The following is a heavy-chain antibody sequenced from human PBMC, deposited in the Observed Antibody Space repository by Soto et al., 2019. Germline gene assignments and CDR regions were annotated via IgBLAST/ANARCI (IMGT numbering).Heavy chain of an antibody. CDR3: ARQIYDSDTGPNFQYYFNS. CDR2: IDPSDSQT. D-gene: IGHD3-22*01. Sequence: GESLKISCKGSGYSFAGYWITWVRQKPGKGLEWMGRIDPSDSQTYYSPSFRGHVTISVTKSITTVFLQWSSLRASDTAMYHCARQIYDSDTGPNFQYYFNSWGQGTPVTVSS. CDR1: GYSFAGYW. V-gene: IGHV5-10-1*01. J-gene: IGHJ4*02.